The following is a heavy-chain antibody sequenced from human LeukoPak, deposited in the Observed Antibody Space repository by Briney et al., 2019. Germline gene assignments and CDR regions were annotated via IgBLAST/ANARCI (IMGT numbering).Heavy chain of an antibody. CDR2: IWYDGSNK. V-gene: IGHV3-33*08. Sequence: GRSLRLSCAASGFTFSSYGMHWVRQAPGKGLEWVAVIWYDGSNKYYADSVKGRFTISRDNSKNTLYLQMNSLRVEDTAVYYCARGGYGIAVAGTFDYWGQGTLVTVSS. D-gene: IGHD6-19*01. CDR3: ARGGYGIAVAGTFDY. J-gene: IGHJ4*02. CDR1: GFTFSSYG.